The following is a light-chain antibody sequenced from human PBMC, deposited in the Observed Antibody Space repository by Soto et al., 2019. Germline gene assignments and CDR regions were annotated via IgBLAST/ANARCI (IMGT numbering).Light chain of an antibody. V-gene: IGKV3-20*01. CDR2: ETS. CDR3: QQYGTSPRT. CDR1: QTVSSH. J-gene: IGKJ1*01. Sequence: EVVMTQSPVTLSVSLGQRATLSCRASQTVSSHIAWYQQKPGQAPRLLIYETSSRATGIPDRFSGSGSQTDFTLTISRLEPEDFAVYYCQQYGTSPRTFGQGTKVDIK.